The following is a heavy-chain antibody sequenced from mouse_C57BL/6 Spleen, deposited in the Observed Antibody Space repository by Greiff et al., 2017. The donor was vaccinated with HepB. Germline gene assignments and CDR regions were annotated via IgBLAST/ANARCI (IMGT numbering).Heavy chain of an antibody. D-gene: IGHD2-4*01. J-gene: IGHJ1*03. Sequence: EVKLVESGGGLVKPGGSLKLSCAASGFTFSDYGMHWVRQAPEKGLEWVAYISSGSSTIYYAATVKGRFTISRDNAKNTLFLQMTSLRSEDTAMYYCARPPYDSWYFDVWGTGTTVTVSS. CDR1: GFTFSDYG. CDR2: ISSGSSTI. CDR3: ARPPYDSWYFDV. V-gene: IGHV5-17*01.